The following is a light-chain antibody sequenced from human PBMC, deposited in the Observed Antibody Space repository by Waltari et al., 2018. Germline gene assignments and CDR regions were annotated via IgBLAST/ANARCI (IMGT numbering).Light chain of an antibody. CDR3: QQYKSYSQT. CDR2: KAS. CDR1: QSISTS. Sequence: DIQMTQSLSTLAASLGERVTITCRASQSISTSLAWYQQNPGKAPKILIYKASTLDSGVPSRFSGSGSGTEFTLTISSLQPDDFATYHCQQYKSYSQTFGQGTKVEIK. J-gene: IGKJ1*01. V-gene: IGKV1-5*03.